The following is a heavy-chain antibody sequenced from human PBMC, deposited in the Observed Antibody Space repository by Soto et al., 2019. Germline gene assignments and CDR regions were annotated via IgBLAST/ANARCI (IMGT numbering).Heavy chain of an antibody. J-gene: IGHJ6*04. CDR2: ISTYNGDT. D-gene: IGHD5-12*01. V-gene: IGHV1-18*01. CDR1: GYTFTRSG. Sequence: QVQLVQSGAEVKKPGASVKVSCKASGYTFTRSGISWVRQAPGQGLEWMGWISTYNGDTNYAQTFQGRVPMTTDPSTSTVYMELRSLRSDDTAVYYCAREGVAPYYYYGMDVWGKGTPVTVSS. CDR3: AREGVAPYYYYGMDV.